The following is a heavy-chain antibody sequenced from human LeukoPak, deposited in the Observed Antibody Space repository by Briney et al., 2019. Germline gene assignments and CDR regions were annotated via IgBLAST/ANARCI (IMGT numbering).Heavy chain of an antibody. V-gene: IGHV1-2*06. J-gene: IGHJ3*02. D-gene: IGHD6-19*01. CDR2: IKPNSGGT. CDR3: ARGYIAVAKDAFDI. Sequence: ASVKVSCKPSGYTFTGYYMHWVRQAPGQGLEGMGRIKPNSGGTKYAHKLQGSVTGTRDTSISKAYMAVSRLRSDGTAVYYCARGYIAVAKDAFDIWGEGRMVTVSS. CDR1: GYTFTGYY.